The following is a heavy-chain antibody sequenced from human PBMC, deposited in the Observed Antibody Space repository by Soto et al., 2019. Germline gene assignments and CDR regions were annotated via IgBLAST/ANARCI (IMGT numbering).Heavy chain of an antibody. Sequence: LETLSLTCTVSGGSISGYYWSWIRQPPGKGLEWIGYIYYSGSTNYNPSLKSRVTISVDTSKNQFSLKLSSVTAADTGVYYCGRHVGKYFDYWGQGTMVTVSS. CDR1: GGSISGYY. V-gene: IGHV4-59*08. CDR3: GRHVGKYFDY. J-gene: IGHJ4*02. CDR2: IYYSGST.